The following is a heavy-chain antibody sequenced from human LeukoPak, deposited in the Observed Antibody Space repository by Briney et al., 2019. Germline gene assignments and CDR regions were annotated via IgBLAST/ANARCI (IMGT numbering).Heavy chain of an antibody. D-gene: IGHD4-11*01. CDR3: ARYSNYGDYYYYYMDV. V-gene: IGHV4-59*01. Sequence: SETLSLTCTVSGGSISSYYWSWIRQPPGKGLEWIGYIYYSGSTNYNPSLKSRVTISVDTSKNQFSLKLSSVTAADTAVYYCARYSNYGDYYYYYMDVWGKGTTVTISS. CDR2: IYYSGST. CDR1: GGSISSYY. J-gene: IGHJ6*03.